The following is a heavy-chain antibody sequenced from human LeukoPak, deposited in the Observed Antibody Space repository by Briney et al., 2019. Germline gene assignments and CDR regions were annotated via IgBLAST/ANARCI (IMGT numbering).Heavy chain of an antibody. Sequence: SETLSLTCAVSGGSISSSNWWSWVRQPPGKGLEWIGEIYHSGSTNYNPSLKSRVTISVDKSKNQFSLKLGSVTAADTAVYYCARSGGYSSPQNYWGQGTLVTVSS. D-gene: IGHD6-19*01. CDR1: GGSISSSNW. V-gene: IGHV4-4*02. J-gene: IGHJ4*02. CDR2: IYHSGST. CDR3: ARSGGYSSPQNY.